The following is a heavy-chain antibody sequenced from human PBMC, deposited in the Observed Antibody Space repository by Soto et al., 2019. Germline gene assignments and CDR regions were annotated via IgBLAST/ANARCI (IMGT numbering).Heavy chain of an antibody. CDR2: ISAYNGNT. V-gene: IGHV1-18*01. J-gene: IGHJ4*02. Sequence: QVQLVQSGAEVKKPGASVKVSCKASRYTFTSYGISWVRQAPGQGVEWMGWISAYNGNTNYAQKLQGRVTMTTDKPLSTAYMELRSVRSDDTAVYYCARYYDFWSGYYWTGYFDYWGQGTLVTVSS. CDR3: ARYYDFWSGYYWTGYFDY. CDR1: RYTFTSYG. D-gene: IGHD3-3*01.